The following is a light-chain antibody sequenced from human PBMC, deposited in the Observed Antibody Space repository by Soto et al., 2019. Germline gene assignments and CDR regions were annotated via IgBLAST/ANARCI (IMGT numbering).Light chain of an antibody. Sequence: QSALTQPPSASGSPGQSVTISCTGTSSDVGAYKYVSWYQQYPGKAPKLMIYEVSKRPSGVPDRFSGSKSGNTASLTVSGLQAADEADYYCTTYVGSNIWVFGGGTKLTV. V-gene: IGLV2-8*01. J-gene: IGLJ3*02. CDR2: EVS. CDR3: TTYVGSNIWV. CDR1: SSDVGAYKY.